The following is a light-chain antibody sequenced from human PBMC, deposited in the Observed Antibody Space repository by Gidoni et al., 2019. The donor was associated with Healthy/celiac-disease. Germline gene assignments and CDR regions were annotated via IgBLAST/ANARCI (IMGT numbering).Light chain of an antibody. J-gene: IGKJ1*01. CDR3: QQYGTSPAWT. CDR2: GAS. CDR1: QSFSGNY. Sequence: ELVLTQSPVTLSLSPGERATLSCTASQSFSGNYLAWYQQKPGQAPRLLIYGASSRATGIPDRFSGSGSGTDFTLTISRLEPEDFAVYYCQQYGTSPAWTFGQGTKVEIK. V-gene: IGKV3-20*01.